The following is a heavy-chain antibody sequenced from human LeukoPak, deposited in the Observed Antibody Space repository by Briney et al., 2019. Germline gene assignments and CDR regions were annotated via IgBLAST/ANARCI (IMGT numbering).Heavy chain of an antibody. V-gene: IGHV3-23*01. CDR1: GFTFSSYG. D-gene: IGHD6-13*01. CDR3: AKDSSRAAAEDY. CDR2: ISGGGSPT. J-gene: IGHJ4*02. Sequence: GGSLRLSCAASGFTFSSYGMHWVRQAPGKGLEWVSTISGGGSPTYSADSVKGRFTISRDNSKSTLYLQMDSLRAEDTAMYYCAKDSSRAAAEDYWGQGTLVTVSS.